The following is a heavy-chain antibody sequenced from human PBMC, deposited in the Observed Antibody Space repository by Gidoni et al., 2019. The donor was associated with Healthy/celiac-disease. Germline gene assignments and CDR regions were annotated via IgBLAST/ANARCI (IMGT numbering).Heavy chain of an antibody. Sequence: EVQLVESGGGLVQPGGSLRLACAASGFTFSSCWMRWVRQAPGKGLEWVANIKQDVSEKYYVDSVKGRFTISRDNAKNSLYLQMNSLRAEDTAVYYCARDRGYSYGINYYYYYMDVWGKGTTVTVSS. J-gene: IGHJ6*03. V-gene: IGHV3-7*01. CDR2: IKQDVSEK. D-gene: IGHD5-18*01. CDR1: GFTFSSCW. CDR3: ARDRGYSYGINYYYYYMDV.